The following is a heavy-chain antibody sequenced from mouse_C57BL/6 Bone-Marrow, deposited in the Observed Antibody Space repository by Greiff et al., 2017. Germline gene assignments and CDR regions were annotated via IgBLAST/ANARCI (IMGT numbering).Heavy chain of an antibody. D-gene: IGHD3-2*02. CDR3: ASPSGSSGYAMDY. Sequence: QVQLQQSGAELARPGASVKLSCKASGYTFTSYGISWVKQRTGQGLEWIGEIYPRSGNTYYTEKFKGKATLTADKSSSTAYMELRSLTSEDSAVYFCASPSGSSGYAMDYWGQGTSVTVSS. J-gene: IGHJ4*01. V-gene: IGHV1-81*01. CDR1: GYTFTSYG. CDR2: IYPRSGNT.